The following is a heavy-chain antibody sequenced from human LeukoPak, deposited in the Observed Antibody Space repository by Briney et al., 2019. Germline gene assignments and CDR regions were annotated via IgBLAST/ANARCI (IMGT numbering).Heavy chain of an antibody. CDR1: GGSISSYY. V-gene: IGHV4-59*08. D-gene: IGHD3-10*01. CDR2: IYYSGST. CDR3: ARGMTITMVRGDIITENAFDI. Sequence: PSETLSLTCTVSGGSISSYYWSWIRQPPGKGLEWIGYIYYSGSTNYNPSLKSRVTISVDTSKNQFSLKLSSVTAADTAVYYCARGMTITMVRGDIITENAFDIWGQGTMVTVSS. J-gene: IGHJ3*02.